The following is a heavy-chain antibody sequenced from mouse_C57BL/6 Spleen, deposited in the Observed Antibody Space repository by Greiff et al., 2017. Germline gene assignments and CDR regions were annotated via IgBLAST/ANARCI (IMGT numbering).Heavy chain of an antibody. J-gene: IGHJ3*01. CDR1: GYTFTDYE. D-gene: IGHD2-5*01. CDR2: IDPETGGT. V-gene: IGHV1-15*01. Sequence: QVQLQQPGAELVRPGASVTLSCKASGYTFTDYEMHWVKQTPVHGLEWIGAIDPETGGTAYNQKFKGKAILTADKSSSTAYMELRSLTSEDSAVYYCTRSDYSNYPWFAYWGQGTLVTVSA. CDR3: TRSDYSNYPWFAY.